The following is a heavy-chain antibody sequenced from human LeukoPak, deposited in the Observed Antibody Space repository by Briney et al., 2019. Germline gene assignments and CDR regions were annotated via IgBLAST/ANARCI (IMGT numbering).Heavy chain of an antibody. V-gene: IGHV4-4*07. Sequence: PSETLSLTCTVCGVSISNYYWSWLRQPAGMGLDWIGRIYASGSTNYNPSLKSRATMSVDTSNNQFSLNLRPVTAPGTAVYYCARPSARGAQFDYWGQGTLVTVSS. D-gene: IGHD3-10*01. CDR1: GVSISNYY. CDR3: ARPSARGAQFDY. CDR2: IYASGST. J-gene: IGHJ4*02.